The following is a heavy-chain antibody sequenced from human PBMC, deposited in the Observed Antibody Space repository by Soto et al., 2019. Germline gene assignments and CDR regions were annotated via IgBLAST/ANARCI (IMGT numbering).Heavy chain of an antibody. D-gene: IGHD1-1*01. J-gene: IGHJ4*02. CDR2: IWPSGDRT. Sequence: QEQLVQSGAEVKNPGASVTVSCETSGYIFGNYYTHWVRQTPGQGLEWMGVIWPSGDRTSFASRFQGRLSLTRDTSTSTLFMILKTLTSEDTAVYYCAREPPTTGLFDLWGQGTLVTVSS. V-gene: IGHV1-46*01. CDR1: GYIFGNYY. CDR3: AREPPTTGLFDL.